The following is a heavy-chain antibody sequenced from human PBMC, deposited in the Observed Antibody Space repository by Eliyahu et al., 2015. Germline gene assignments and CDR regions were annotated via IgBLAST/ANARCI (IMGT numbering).Heavy chain of an antibody. CDR1: GFTFSDYF. J-gene: IGHJ1*01. CDR2: ISYSGDSM. V-gene: IGHV3-11*01. CDR3: ARDIRRVGDTEYFHH. D-gene: IGHD1-26*01. Sequence: QVQLVESGGGLVNPGGSLRLSCAASGFTFSDYFMSWIRQTPEKRXEWVSWISYSGDSMAYRESVKGRFTVSRDNAENTLYLQMNNLGVEDTAVYFCARDIRRVGDTEYFHHWGQGTLVTVSS.